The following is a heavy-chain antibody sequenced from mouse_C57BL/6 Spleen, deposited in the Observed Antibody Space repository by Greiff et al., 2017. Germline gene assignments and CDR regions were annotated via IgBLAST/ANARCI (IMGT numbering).Heavy chain of an antibody. Sequence: QVQLQQPGAELVRPGSSVKLSCKASGYTFISYWMDWVKQRPGQGLEWIGNIYPSDSETHYNQKFKDKATLTVAKSSSTAYMQLSSLTSEDSAVYYCARALGGYFDYWGQGTTLTVSS. CDR1: GYTFISYW. V-gene: IGHV1-61*01. D-gene: IGHD1-1*02. CDR2: IYPSDSET. J-gene: IGHJ2*01. CDR3: ARALGGYFDY.